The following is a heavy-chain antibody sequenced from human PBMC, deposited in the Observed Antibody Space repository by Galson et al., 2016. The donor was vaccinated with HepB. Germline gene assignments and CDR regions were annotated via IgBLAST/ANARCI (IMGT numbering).Heavy chain of an antibody. CDR2: ISSHNSNI. V-gene: IGHV3-21*01. CDR1: GFTFSSYA. Sequence: SLRLSCAASGFTFSSYAMSWVRQAPGKGLEWVSFISSHNSNIYYADSVNGRFTISRDNAYNSLYLQMNSLRAEDTAIYYCARDLSGPDYWGQGTLVTVSS. CDR3: ARDLSGPDY. J-gene: IGHJ4*02.